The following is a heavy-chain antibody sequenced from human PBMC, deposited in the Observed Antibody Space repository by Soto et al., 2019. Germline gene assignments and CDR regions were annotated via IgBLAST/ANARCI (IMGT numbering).Heavy chain of an antibody. CDR2: IYWDDDK. CDR1: GFSLSTSGVG. Sequence: QITLKESGPTLVKPTQTLTLTCTFSGFSLSTSGVGVGWIRQPPGKALEWLALIYWDDDKRYSPSLKSRLTITKDTSKNQVVLTMTNMDPGDTATHYCAHRHYYDSRGYPWSDAFDIWGQGTMVTVSS. V-gene: IGHV2-5*02. CDR3: AHRHYYDSRGYPWSDAFDI. D-gene: IGHD3-22*01. J-gene: IGHJ3*02.